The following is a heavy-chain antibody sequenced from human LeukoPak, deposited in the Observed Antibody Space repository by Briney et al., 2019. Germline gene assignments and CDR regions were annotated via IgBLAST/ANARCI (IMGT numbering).Heavy chain of an antibody. D-gene: IGHD6-19*01. CDR2: MNPNSGNT. J-gene: IGHJ4*02. CDR3: ARGKASSGWYWYY. CDR1: GCTFTSYD. V-gene: IGHV1-8*01. Sequence: ASVKVSCKASGCTFTSYDINWVRQATGQGLEWMGWMNPNSGNTGYAQKFQGRVTMTRNTSISTAYMELSSLRSEDTAVYYCARGKASSGWYWYYWGQGTLVTVSS.